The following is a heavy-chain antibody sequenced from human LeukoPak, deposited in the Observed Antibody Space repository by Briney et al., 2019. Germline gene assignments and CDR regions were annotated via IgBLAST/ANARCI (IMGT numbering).Heavy chain of an antibody. Sequence: GGSLRLSCAASGFTFNSYWMNWVRQAPGKGLEWVANIKPDGSEKFYVDSVKGRFTISRDNAKNSLYPQMNSLRAEDTAVYYCARTDIVVVLDITRRFDYWGQGTLVTVSS. CDR2: IKPDGSEK. V-gene: IGHV3-7*03. J-gene: IGHJ4*02. CDR1: GFTFNSYW. CDR3: ARTDIVVVLDITRRFDY. D-gene: IGHD2-15*01.